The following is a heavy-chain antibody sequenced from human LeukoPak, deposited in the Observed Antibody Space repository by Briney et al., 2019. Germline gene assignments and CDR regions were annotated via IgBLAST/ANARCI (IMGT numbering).Heavy chain of an antibody. CDR2: IYYSGST. Sequence: SETLSLTCTVSGGSIRSSTDYRGWIRQPPGKELEWIGSIYYSGSTYYNPSLKSRVTISVDTSKNQFSVKLSSVTAADTAVYYCARTAGYSSGWYFDYWGQGTLVTVSS. CDR3: ARTAGYSSGWYFDY. D-gene: IGHD6-19*01. V-gene: IGHV4-39*07. CDR1: GGSIRSSTDY. J-gene: IGHJ4*02.